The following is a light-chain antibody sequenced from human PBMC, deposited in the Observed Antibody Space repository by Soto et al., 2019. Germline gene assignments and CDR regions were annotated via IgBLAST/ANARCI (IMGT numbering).Light chain of an antibody. Sequence: DIQMTQSPSSLSASVGDRVTITCRASQDIKNLLIWFQQKPGKAPKSLIYGASTLQSGVPSRFSGSGSGTDFTLTISSLQPEDVATYYCQHYESYPLTFGGGTRVEIK. CDR1: QDIKNL. CDR2: GAS. J-gene: IGKJ4*01. V-gene: IGKV1-16*01. CDR3: QHYESYPLT.